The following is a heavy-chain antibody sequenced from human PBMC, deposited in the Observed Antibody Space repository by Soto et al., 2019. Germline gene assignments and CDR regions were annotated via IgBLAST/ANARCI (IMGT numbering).Heavy chain of an antibody. V-gene: IGHV5-10-1*01. J-gene: IGHJ3*02. CDR3: ARAFSRTDGITMIVVVPTYDAFDI. D-gene: IGHD3-22*01. CDR2: VDPSDSYT. Sequence: PGESLKISCQASGYNFANYRLSWVRQMPGKGLEWMGRVDPSDSYTTYSPSFQGLVTISVDKSISTAYLQWSSLKASDTAMYYCARAFSRTDGITMIVVVPTYDAFDIWGQGTMATVSS. CDR1: GYNFANYR.